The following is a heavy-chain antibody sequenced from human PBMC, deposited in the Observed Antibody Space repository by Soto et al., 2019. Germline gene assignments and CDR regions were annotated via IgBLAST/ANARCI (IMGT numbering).Heavy chain of an antibody. J-gene: IGHJ4*02. V-gene: IGHV1-3*05. CDR3: ARAVAVAADFDY. D-gene: IGHD6-19*01. Sequence: QVQLVQSGAEEKKPGASVKVSCKASGYTFTGYAMQWVRQAPGQRLEWMGWINAGNGNTKYSQKFQGRVTITRDTSASTAYMELSSLRSEDTAVYYCARAVAVAADFDYGGQGTLVTVSS. CDR2: INAGNGNT. CDR1: GYTFTGYA.